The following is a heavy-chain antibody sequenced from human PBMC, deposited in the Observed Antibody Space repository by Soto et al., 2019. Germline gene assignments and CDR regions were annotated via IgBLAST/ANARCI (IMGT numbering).Heavy chain of an antibody. J-gene: IGHJ5*02. CDR2: IYYSGST. Sequence: SETLSLTCTVSGGSISSYYWSWIRQPPGKGLEWIGYIYYSGSTNYNPSLKGRVTISVDTSKNQFSLKLSSVTAADTAVYYCASLRYYDILTGYSTGWFDAWGQGTLVTVSS. CDR3: ASLRYYDILTGYSTGWFDA. D-gene: IGHD3-9*01. CDR1: GGSISSYY. V-gene: IGHV4-59*01.